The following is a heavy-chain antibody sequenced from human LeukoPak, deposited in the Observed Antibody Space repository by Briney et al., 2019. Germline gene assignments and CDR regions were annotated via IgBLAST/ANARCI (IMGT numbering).Heavy chain of an antibody. J-gene: IGHJ4*02. CDR2: ISRSSGSSI. CDR3: ARDSSGWYYFDY. CDR1: GFTFSNYE. D-gene: IGHD6-19*01. Sequence: GGSLRLSCAASGFTFSNYEMNWVRQAPGKGLEWVSYISRSSGSSIYYADSVKGRFTISRDNAKNSLYLQMNSLRAEDTAVYYCARDSSGWYYFDYWGQGIQVTVSS. V-gene: IGHV3-48*03.